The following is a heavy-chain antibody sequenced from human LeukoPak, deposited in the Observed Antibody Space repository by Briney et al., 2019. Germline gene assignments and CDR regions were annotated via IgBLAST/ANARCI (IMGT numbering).Heavy chain of an antibody. CDR3: ARDLYTGTNWFDP. D-gene: IGHD1-26*01. J-gene: IGHJ5*02. V-gene: IGHV3-21*01. CDR2: ISSGSTYI. CDR1: GLTFSTYS. Sequence: GGSLRLSCAASGLTFSTYSMNWVRQAPGKGLEWVSSISSGSTYIYYIDSVKGRFTISRDNAKNSLYLQMNSLRAEDTAVYYCARDLYTGTNWFDPWGQGTLVTVSS.